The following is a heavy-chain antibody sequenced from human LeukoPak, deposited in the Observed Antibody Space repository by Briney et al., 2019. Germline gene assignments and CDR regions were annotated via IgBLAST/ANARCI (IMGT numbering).Heavy chain of an antibody. D-gene: IGHD4-17*01. CDR3: TSKYGDLDY. CDR1: GFTFGDYA. CDR2: IRSKAYGGTT. Sequence: GGSLRLSCTASGFTFGDYAMSWVRQAPGKGLEWVGFIRSKAYGGTTEYAASGRGRFTISRDDSKSIAYLQMNSLKTEDTAVYYCTSKYGDLDYWGQGTLVTVSS. V-gene: IGHV3-49*04. J-gene: IGHJ4*02.